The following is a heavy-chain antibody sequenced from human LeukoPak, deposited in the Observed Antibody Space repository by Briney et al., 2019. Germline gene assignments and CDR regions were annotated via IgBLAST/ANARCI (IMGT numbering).Heavy chain of an antibody. D-gene: IGHD6-19*01. CDR1: GFTLCNYS. J-gene: IGHJ4*02. V-gene: IGHV3-23*01. CDR2: ISGTSDNT. Sequence: PGGGLRLSCSASGFTLCNYSMTCVRQAPGKGRGWGSAISGTSDNTYYADSVRGRLTISRDNSKNTLYLQVNSLRAEDTAIYYCSKGRTVTGTLALDYWGQGTLVTVSS. CDR3: SKGRTVTGTLALDY.